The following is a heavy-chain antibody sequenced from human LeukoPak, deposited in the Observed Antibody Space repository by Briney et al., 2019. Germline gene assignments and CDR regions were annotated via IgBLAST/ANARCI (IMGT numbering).Heavy chain of an antibody. CDR3: ARDLRAFREPFGYNWNYLGY. D-gene: IGHD1-20*01. Sequence: ASVKVSCKASGYTFTSYGISWVRQAPGQGLEWMGWISAYNGNTNYAQKLQGRVTMTTDTSTSTAYMELRSLRSDDTAVYYCARDLRAFREPFGYNWNYLGYWGQGTLVTVSS. V-gene: IGHV1-18*01. CDR2: ISAYNGNT. CDR1: GYTFTSYG. J-gene: IGHJ4*02.